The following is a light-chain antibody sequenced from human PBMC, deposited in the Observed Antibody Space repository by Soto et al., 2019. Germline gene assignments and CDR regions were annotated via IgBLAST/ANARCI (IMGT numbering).Light chain of an antibody. CDR1: QDIDSW. Sequence: DIQMTQSPSSVSASVVDRVTITFRASQDIDSWLAWYQQKPGKPPKLLIYDASSLESGVPSRFSGSGSGTEFTLTISSLQPDDFATYYCQQYNSYTWTFGQGTKVDIK. CDR2: DAS. V-gene: IGKV1-5*01. CDR3: QQYNSYTWT. J-gene: IGKJ1*01.